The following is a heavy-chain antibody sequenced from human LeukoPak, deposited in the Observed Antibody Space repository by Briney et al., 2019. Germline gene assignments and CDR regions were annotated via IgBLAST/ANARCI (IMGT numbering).Heavy chain of an antibody. CDR1: GFIFSSYS. Sequence: GGSLRLSCAASGFIFSSYSMNWVRQAPGKGLEWVSYISSSSSTIYYADSVKGRFTISRDNAKNSLFLQMNSLRAEDTAVYYCARVRLLWFGELFPDAFDIWGQGTMVTVSS. D-gene: IGHD3-10*01. CDR3: ARVRLLWFGELFPDAFDI. J-gene: IGHJ3*02. V-gene: IGHV3-48*04. CDR2: ISSSSSTI.